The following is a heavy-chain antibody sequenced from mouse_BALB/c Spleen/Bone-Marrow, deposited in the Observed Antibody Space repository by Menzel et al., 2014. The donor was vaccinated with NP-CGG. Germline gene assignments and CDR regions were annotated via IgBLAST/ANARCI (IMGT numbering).Heavy chain of an antibody. CDR1: GYTFSSYW. CDR2: ILPGSGST. CDR3: ARERGY. J-gene: IGHJ3*01. V-gene: IGHV1-9*01. Sequence: QVQLQQSGAELMKTGASVKISCKATGYTFSSYWIEWVKQRPGHGLEWIGEILPGSGSTNYNVKFKGKATFTADTSSNTAHMQLSSLTSEDSAVYYCARERGYWGQGTLVTVSA.